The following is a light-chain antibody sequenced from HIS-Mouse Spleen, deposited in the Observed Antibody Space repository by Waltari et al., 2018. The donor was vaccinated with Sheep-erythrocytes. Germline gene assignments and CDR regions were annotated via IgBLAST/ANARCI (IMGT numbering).Light chain of an antibody. CDR2: EVS. Sequence: QSDLTQPPSASGSPGLSVTISCTGTSSHVGRYNYASWHQQHPGKGPRLMIYEVSKRPSGVPDRFSGSKSGNTASLTVSGLQAEDEADYYCSSYAGSNNWVFGGGTKLTVL. CDR1: SSHVGRYNY. V-gene: IGLV2-8*01. CDR3: SSYAGSNNWV. J-gene: IGLJ3*02.